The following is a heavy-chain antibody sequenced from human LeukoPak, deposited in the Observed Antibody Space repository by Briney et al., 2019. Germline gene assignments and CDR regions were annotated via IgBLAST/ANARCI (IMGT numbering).Heavy chain of an antibody. V-gene: IGHV4-59*01. CDR1: GGSISSYY. CDR2: IYYSGST. Sequence: SETLSLTCTVSGGSISSYYWSWIRQPPGKGLEWIGYIYYSGSTNYNPSLKSRVTISVDTSKNQFSLKLSSVTAADTAVYYCARVPYGDYVDYWGQGTLVTVSS. D-gene: IGHD4-17*01. CDR3: ARVPYGDYVDY. J-gene: IGHJ4*02.